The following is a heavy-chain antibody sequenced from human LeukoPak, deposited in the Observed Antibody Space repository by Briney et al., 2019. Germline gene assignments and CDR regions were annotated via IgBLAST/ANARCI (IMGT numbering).Heavy chain of an antibody. CDR3: ARVSYDGSGVIGLMHF. D-gene: IGHD3-22*01. V-gene: IGHV3-11*01. J-gene: IGHJ6*01. Sequence: GGSLRLSCAASGFTFSGYQMNWVRQAPGKGLECVSHISSSSTITYYTDSVRGRFTISRDNAKHTLSLQMNSLRVEDTAVYFCARVSYDGSGVIGLMHFWVQGAAVTLS. CDR2: ISSSSTIT. CDR1: GFTFSGYQ.